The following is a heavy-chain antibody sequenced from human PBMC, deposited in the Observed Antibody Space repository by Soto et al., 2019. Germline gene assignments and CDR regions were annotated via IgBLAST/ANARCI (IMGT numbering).Heavy chain of an antibody. CDR1: GGSFSGYY. CDR3: ARGLDPFPSDYYDSSGYYLDY. CDR2: INHSGST. D-gene: IGHD3-22*01. Sequence: SETLSLTCAVYGGSFSGYYWSWIRQPPGKGLEWIGEINHSGSTNYNPSLKSRVTISVDTSKNQFSLKLSSVTAADTAVYYCARGLDPFPSDYYDSSGYYLDYWGQGTLVTVSS. V-gene: IGHV4-34*01. J-gene: IGHJ4*02.